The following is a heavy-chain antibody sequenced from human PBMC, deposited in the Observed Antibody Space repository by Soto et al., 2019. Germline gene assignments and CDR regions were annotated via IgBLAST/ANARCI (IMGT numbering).Heavy chain of an antibody. D-gene: IGHD3-3*01. CDR2: ISGSGDRT. CDR3: AKDIYDRNGWSFSYYGMDV. CDR1: GLTFSNFA. Sequence: GGSLRLSCAASGLTFSNFAMTWVRQSPGKGLEWVSAISGSGDRTYSADSVKGRFTTSRDNSKNTLSLQMHSLRADDTGVYFCAKDIYDRNGWSFSYYGMDVWGQGTTVTVSS. V-gene: IGHV3-23*01. J-gene: IGHJ6*02.